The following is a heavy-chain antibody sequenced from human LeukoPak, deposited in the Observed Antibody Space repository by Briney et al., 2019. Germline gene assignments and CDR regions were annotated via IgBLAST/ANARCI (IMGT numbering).Heavy chain of an antibody. V-gene: IGHV1-2*02. J-gene: IGHJ3*01. CDR1: GYTFCAHY. CDR2: INPTAGDT. CDR3: ARGMFSSSESFDV. D-gene: IGHD1-14*01. Sequence: ASVKVSCTASGYTFCAHYIHWLRQAPGQGLEYMGWINPTAGDTRFAEKSKGRVTLTRDTSTNTVYMELTGLTLADTAVYYCARGMFSSSESFDVWGQGAMVVVSS.